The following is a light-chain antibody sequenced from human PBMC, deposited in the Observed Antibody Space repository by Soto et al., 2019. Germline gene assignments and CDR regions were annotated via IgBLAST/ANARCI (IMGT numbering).Light chain of an antibody. CDR2: DAY. CDR3: QQRGKWPST. J-gene: IGKJ2*02. Sequence: VLTQSPDTLSLSPGETATLSCRASQSVDRYVAWYQQKLGQAPRLLIYDAYTRASGVGARFTGSGSATDFTLTTPSLEPEDLAVYYCQQRGKWPSTFGPETKVEMK. V-gene: IGKV3-11*01. CDR1: QSVDRY.